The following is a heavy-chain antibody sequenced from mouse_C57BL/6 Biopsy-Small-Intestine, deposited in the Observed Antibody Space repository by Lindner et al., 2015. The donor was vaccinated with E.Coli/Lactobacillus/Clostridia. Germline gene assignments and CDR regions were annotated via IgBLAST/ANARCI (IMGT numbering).Heavy chain of an antibody. D-gene: IGHD6-5*01. J-gene: IGHJ4*01. CDR2: INPNNYST. Sequence: VQLQESGPELVKPGTSVKMSCKASGYTFTSYVLYWVKQTPGQGLEWIGYINPNNYSTKYNEKFKGKAILTSDNSSSTAYMELSSLTSEDSAVYYCAAYCAWAMDYWGQGTSVTVSS. V-gene: IGHV1-14*01. CDR1: GYTFTSYV. CDR3: AAYCAWAMDY.